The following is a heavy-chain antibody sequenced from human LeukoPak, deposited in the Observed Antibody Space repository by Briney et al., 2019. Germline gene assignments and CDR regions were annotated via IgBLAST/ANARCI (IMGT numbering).Heavy chain of an antibody. J-gene: IGHJ4*02. CDR1: GGSISSYY. CDR2: IFTSGTT. V-gene: IGHV4-4*07. D-gene: IGHD3-16*01. Sequence: SETLSLTCTVSGGSISSYYGSWLRQPAGKGLEGIGHIFTSGTTNYNPSLKSRVTMSLDRSRNQFSLKLSSVTAADTAVYYCARVRRGDDFNPFDYWGQGTLVTVSS. CDR3: ARVRRGDDFNPFDY.